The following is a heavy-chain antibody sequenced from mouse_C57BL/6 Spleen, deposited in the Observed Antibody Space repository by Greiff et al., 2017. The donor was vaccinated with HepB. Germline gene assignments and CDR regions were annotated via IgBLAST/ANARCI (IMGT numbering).Heavy chain of an antibody. Sequence: VQLQQSGPELVKPGASVKISCKASGYSFTGYYMNWVKQSPEKSLEWIGEINPSTGGTTYNQKFKAKATLTVDKSSTTAYLQLKSLTSADAAVYYYARDYGSSSWFAYWGQGTLVTVSA. D-gene: IGHD1-1*01. CDR2: INPSTGGT. J-gene: IGHJ3*01. CDR3: ARDYGSSSWFAY. CDR1: GYSFTGYY. V-gene: IGHV1-42*01.